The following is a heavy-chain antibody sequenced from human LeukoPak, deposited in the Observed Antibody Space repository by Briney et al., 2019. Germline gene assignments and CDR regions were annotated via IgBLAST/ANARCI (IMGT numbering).Heavy chain of an antibody. V-gene: IGHV4-38-2*02. CDR2: IYHSGST. Sequence: SETLSLTCTVSGYSISSGYYWGWIRQPPGKGLEWIGSIYHSGSTYYNPSLKSRVTISVDTSKNQFSLKLSSVTAADTAVYYCARLLDDSSGSFDYWGQGTLVTVSS. J-gene: IGHJ4*02. CDR3: ARLLDDSSGSFDY. D-gene: IGHD3-22*01. CDR1: GYSISSGYY.